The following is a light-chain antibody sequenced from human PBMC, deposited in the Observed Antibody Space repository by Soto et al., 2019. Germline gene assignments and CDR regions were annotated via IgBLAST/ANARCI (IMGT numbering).Light chain of an antibody. J-gene: IGLJ3*02. CDR2: DNN. Sequence: QSVLTQPPSVSAAPGQKVTISCSGSSSNIGNNYVSWYQHVPGTSPKLLIYDNNERPSGIPDRFSGSKSGTSATLGITGLQTGDEADYHCGTWDSSLSAVVFGGGTKLTVL. CDR3: GTWDSSLSAVV. V-gene: IGLV1-51*01. CDR1: SSNIGNNY.